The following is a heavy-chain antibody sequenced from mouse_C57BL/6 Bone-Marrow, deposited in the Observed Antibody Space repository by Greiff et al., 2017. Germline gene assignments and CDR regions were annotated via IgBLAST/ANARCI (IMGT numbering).Heavy chain of an antibody. CDR3: ARAGLYYDYDGDY. CDR2: ISYDGSN. CDR1: GYSITSGYY. Sequence: EVKLMESGPGLVKPSQSLSLTCSVTGYSITSGYYWNWIRQFPGNKLEWMGYISYDGSNNYNPSLKNRISITRDTSKNQFFLKLNSVTTEDTATYYCARAGLYYDYDGDYWGQGTTLTVSS. D-gene: IGHD2-4*01. V-gene: IGHV3-6*01. J-gene: IGHJ2*01.